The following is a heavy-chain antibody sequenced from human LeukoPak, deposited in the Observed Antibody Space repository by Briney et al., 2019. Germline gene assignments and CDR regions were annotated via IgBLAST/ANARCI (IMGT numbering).Heavy chain of an antibody. Sequence: ASVKVSCKASGYTFTSYGISWVRQAPGQGLEWMGWISAYNGNTNYAQKLHGRVTMTTDTSTSTAYTELRSLRSDDTAVYYCARGRSSGWYDPLFDYWGQGTLVTVSS. CDR3: ARGRSSGWYDPLFDY. CDR1: GYTFTSYG. D-gene: IGHD6-19*01. V-gene: IGHV1-18*01. J-gene: IGHJ4*02. CDR2: ISAYNGNT.